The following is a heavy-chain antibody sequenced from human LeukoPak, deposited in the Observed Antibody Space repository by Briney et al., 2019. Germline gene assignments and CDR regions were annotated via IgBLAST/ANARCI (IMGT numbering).Heavy chain of an antibody. J-gene: IGHJ6*02. CDR1: GGTFSSYA. CDR3: ARVKDYYYYYGMDV. Sequence: GASVKVSCKASGGTFSSYAISWVRQAPGQGLEWMGRIIPTLGIANYAQKFQGRVTITADKSTSTAYMELSSLRSEDTAVYYCARVKDYYYYYGMDVWGQGTTVTVSS. CDR2: IIPTLGIA. V-gene: IGHV1-69*04.